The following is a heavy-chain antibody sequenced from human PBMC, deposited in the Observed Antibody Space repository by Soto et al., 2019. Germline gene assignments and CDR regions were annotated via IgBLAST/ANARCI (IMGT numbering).Heavy chain of an antibody. CDR3: ARVPSPFDYYYAMDV. CDR2: IFSSGTT. V-gene: IGHV4-30-4*01. J-gene: IGHJ6*02. CDR1: GDSIVGGNKY. D-gene: IGHD3-16*01. Sequence: LQTMSLPWSVFGDSIVGGNKYWSLIRQPPGKGLEWIGYIFSSGTTYYNPSLKSRLTMSLDASQNQFSLKLNSLTDADTAVYFCARVPSPFDYYYAMDVWGQGTTVTVSS.